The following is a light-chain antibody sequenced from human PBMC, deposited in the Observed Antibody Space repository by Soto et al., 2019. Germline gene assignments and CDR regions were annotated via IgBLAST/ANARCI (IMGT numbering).Light chain of an antibody. Sequence: DIHTTQSPSTLASSVGDRVTNTCRASQSISSWLAWYQQKPGKAPKLLIYKASSLESGVPSRFSGSGSGTEFTLTISSLQPDDFATYYCQQYNSYPWTFGQGTNVDIK. CDR2: KAS. CDR1: QSISSW. J-gene: IGKJ1*01. V-gene: IGKV1-5*03. CDR3: QQYNSYPWT.